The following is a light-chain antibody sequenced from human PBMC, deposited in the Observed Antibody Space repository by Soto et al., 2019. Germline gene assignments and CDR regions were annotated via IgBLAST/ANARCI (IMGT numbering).Light chain of an antibody. Sequence: DIQMTQSPSTLSASVGDRVTITCRASQSISSWLAWYHQKPGKAPNLLIYKASTLESGVPSRFSGSGSGTESTRTISSLRPDDFATYYCQEYNSYWTFGQGTKVEIK. CDR1: QSISSW. V-gene: IGKV1-5*03. CDR2: KAS. CDR3: QEYNSYWT. J-gene: IGKJ1*01.